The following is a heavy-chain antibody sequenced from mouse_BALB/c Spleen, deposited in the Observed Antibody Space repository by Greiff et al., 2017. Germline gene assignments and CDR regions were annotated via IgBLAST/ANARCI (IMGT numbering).Heavy chain of an antibody. Sequence: EVQLQQSGPELVKPGASVKISCKASGYSFTGYYMHWVKQSHVKSLEWIGRINPYNGATSYNQNFKDKASLTVDKSSSTAYMELHSLTSEDSAVYYCAREAYRYDGAMDYWGQGTSVTVSS. CDR3: AREAYRYDGAMDY. CDR2: INPYNGAT. CDR1: GYSFTGYY. D-gene: IGHD2-14*01. V-gene: IGHV1-31*01. J-gene: IGHJ4*01.